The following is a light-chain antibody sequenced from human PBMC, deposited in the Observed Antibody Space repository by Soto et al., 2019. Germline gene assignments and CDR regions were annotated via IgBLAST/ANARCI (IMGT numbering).Light chain of an antibody. V-gene: IGKV3-15*01. CDR3: QQYNEMPPWT. J-gene: IGKJ1*01. Sequence: EIVMTQSPATLSVSPGESVTLSCRASLTMNNNIAWYQHKPGQAPRLLIFGASARASGVPVRFRGSGFGTEFTLSISSLQSEDFAVYYCQQYNEMPPWTFGQGTTVEMK. CDR1: LTMNNN. CDR2: GAS.